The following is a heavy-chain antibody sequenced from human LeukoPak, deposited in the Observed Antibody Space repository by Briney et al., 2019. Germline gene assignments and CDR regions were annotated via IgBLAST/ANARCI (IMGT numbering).Heavy chain of an antibody. CDR3: ARQYSSGWYYYDY. J-gene: IGHJ4*02. Sequence: GGSLRLSCAASGFTVSSNYMSWVHQAPGKGLEWVSVIYSGGSTYYADSVKGRFTISRDNSKNTLYLQMNSLRVEDTAVYYCARQYSSGWYYYDYWGQGTLVTVSS. D-gene: IGHD6-19*01. CDR2: IYSGGST. V-gene: IGHV3-66*04. CDR1: GFTVSSNY.